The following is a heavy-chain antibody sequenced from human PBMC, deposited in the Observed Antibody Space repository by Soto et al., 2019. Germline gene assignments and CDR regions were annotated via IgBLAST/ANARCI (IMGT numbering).Heavy chain of an antibody. CDR1: GHSISSAGYS. J-gene: IGHJ4*02. V-gene: IGHV4-30-2*01. Sequence: PSETLSLTCAVSGHSISSAGYSLSWIRQPPGKGLEWIGYIYHSGSTYYNPSLKSRVTISVDRSKNQFSLKLSSVTAADTAVYYCARVGYSWRYFDYWGQGTLVTVSS. D-gene: IGHD1-1*01. CDR2: IYHSGST. CDR3: ARVGYSWRYFDY.